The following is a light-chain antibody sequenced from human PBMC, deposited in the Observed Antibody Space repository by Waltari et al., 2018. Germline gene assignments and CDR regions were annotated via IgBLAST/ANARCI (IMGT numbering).Light chain of an antibody. CDR1: QGISSY. V-gene: IGKV1-9*01. CDR3: QQLNSYPWT. CDR2: AAS. Sequence: IQMTQSPSSLSASVGDRVTITCRASQGISSYLAWYQQKSGKAPKLLINAASTLQSGVPSRFIGGGSGTDFTLTISSLQPEDIATYYCQQLNSYPWTFGQGTKVEIK. J-gene: IGKJ1*01.